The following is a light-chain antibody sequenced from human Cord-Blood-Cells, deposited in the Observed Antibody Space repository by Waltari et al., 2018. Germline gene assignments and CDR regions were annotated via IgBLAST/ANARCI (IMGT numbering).Light chain of an antibody. CDR3: QQYYSTPRT. V-gene: IGKV1-NL1*01. Sequence: DIQMIQSPSSLSASVGDRDTITCRASQGISNSLAWYQQKPGKAPKLLLYAASRLESGIPSRFSGSGSGTDYTLTISSLQPEDFATYYCQQYYSTPRTFGPGTKVDIK. CDR1: QGISNS. J-gene: IGKJ3*01. CDR2: AAS.